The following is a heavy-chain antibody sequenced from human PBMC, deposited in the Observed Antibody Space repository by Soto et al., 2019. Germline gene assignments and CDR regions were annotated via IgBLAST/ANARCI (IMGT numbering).Heavy chain of an antibody. J-gene: IGHJ4*02. CDR1: GFSLSTSGVG. D-gene: IGHD1-1*01. Sequence: QITLEESRPTRVKPTQTLTLTCTFSGFSLSTSGVGVGWVRQPPGKALEWLAFIYWDDDKRYSPSLRSRLTITKDTDKNLVALTMTNIDPLDTATYYCAHRFYPSGSAGDQGMFDSWGQGTLVTVSS. CDR2: IYWDDDK. CDR3: AHRFYPSGSAGDQGMFDS. V-gene: IGHV2-5*02.